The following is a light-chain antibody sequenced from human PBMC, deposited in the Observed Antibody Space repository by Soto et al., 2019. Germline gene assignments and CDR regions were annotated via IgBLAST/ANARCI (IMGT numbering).Light chain of an antibody. CDR1: QSVTSGY. J-gene: IGKJ4*01. Sequence: EIVLTQSPGTLSLSPGERATLSCRASQSVTSGYLAWYQQKPGQSPRLLMYGASSRATGVPDRFSGSGSGTDFTLTITRLEPEDFAVYYCHQYGTSPLTFGGGPRWIS. CDR3: HQYGTSPLT. CDR2: GAS. V-gene: IGKV3-20*01.